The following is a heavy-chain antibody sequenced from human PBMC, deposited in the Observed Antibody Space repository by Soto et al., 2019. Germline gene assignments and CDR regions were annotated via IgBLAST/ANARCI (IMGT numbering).Heavy chain of an antibody. D-gene: IGHD3-10*01. J-gene: IGHJ5*02. Sequence: GGSLRLSCAASGFTFSSYSMNWVRQAPGKGLEWVSYISSSSSTIYYADSVKGRFTISRDNAKNSLYLQMNSLRDEDTAVYYCARGLWFGELKGYNWFDPWGQGTLVTVSS. V-gene: IGHV3-48*02. CDR1: GFTFSSYS. CDR3: ARGLWFGELKGYNWFDP. CDR2: ISSSSSTI.